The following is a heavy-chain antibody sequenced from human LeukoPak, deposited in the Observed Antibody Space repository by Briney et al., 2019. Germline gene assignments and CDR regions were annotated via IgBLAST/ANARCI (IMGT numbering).Heavy chain of an antibody. CDR1: GFTFSSYA. CDR3: AKDRTVGASYWYFDL. CDR2: ISGSGGST. Sequence: GGSLRLSCAASGFTFSSYAMSWVRQAPGKGLEWVSVISGSGGSTYYADSVKGRFTISRDSSKNTLFLHMNTLRAEDTAIYYCAKDRTVGASYWYFDLWGRGTLVTVSS. J-gene: IGHJ2*01. V-gene: IGHV3-23*01. D-gene: IGHD1-26*01.